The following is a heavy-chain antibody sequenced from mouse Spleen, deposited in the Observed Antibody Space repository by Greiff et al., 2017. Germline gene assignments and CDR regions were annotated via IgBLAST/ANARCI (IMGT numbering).Heavy chain of an antibody. CDR2: IDPSDSET. CDR3: ASWGVLRSY. D-gene: IGHD1-1*01. Sequence: VQLQQPGAELVRPGSSVKLSCKASGYTFTSYWMLWVKQRPIQGLEWIGNIDPSDSETHYNQKFKDKATLTVDKSSSTAYMQLSSLTSEDSAVYYCASWGVLRSYWGQGTLVTVSA. V-gene: IGHV1-52*01. CDR1: GYTFTSYW. J-gene: IGHJ3*01.